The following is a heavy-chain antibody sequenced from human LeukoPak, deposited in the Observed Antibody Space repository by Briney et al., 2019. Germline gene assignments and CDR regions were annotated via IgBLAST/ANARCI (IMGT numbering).Heavy chain of an antibody. J-gene: IGHJ4*02. V-gene: IGHV1-24*01. Sequence: ASVKVSCKVSGYTLTELSMHWVRQAPGKGLEWMGGFDPEDGETIYAQKFQGRVTMTEDTSTDTAYMELSSLRSEDTAVYYCATYGYSYGTYYFDYWGQGTLVTVSS. CDR3: ATYGYSYGTYYFDY. CDR1: GYTLTELS. D-gene: IGHD5-18*01. CDR2: FDPEDGET.